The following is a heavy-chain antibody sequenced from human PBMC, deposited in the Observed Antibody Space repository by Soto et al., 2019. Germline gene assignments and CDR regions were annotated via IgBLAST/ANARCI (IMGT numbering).Heavy chain of an antibody. CDR1: GFTFSSYA. V-gene: IGHV3-23*01. Sequence: GGSLRLSCAASGFTFSSYAMSWVRQAPGKGLEWVSAISGSGGSTYYADSVKGRFTISRDNSKNTLYLQMNSLRAEDTAVYYCAKDRRGYCSGGSCPTRYYYYMDVWGKGTTVTVSS. D-gene: IGHD2-15*01. J-gene: IGHJ6*03. CDR3: AKDRRGYCSGGSCPTRYYYYMDV. CDR2: ISGSGGST.